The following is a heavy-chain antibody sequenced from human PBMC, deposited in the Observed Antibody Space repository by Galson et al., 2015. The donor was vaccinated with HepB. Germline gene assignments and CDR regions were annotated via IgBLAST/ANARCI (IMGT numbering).Heavy chain of an antibody. Sequence: SVKVSCKASGYTFTSYAIHWVRQAPGQRLEWMGWINADNGNTKISQKFQDRVTITRDTSASTAYMDLSSLRSEDTAVYYCAREGLGSTVTTPWGQGTLVTVSS. CDR1: GYTFTSYA. CDR2: INADNGNT. V-gene: IGHV1-3*01. CDR3: AREGLGSTVTTP. J-gene: IGHJ5*02. D-gene: IGHD4-17*01.